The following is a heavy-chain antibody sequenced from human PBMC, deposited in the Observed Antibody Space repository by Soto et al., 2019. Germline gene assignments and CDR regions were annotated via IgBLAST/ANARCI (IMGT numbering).Heavy chain of an antibody. J-gene: IGHJ6*02. D-gene: IGHD4-17*01. CDR1: GGTFSSYA. CDR2: IIPIFGTA. CDR3: ARTLGQEYGDYSEHYYYGMDV. Sequence: QVQLVQSGAEVKKPGSSVKVSCKASGGTFSSYAISWVRQAPGQGLEWMGGIIPIFGTANYAQKFQGRVTITADESTSTAYMELSSLRSEDTAVYYCARTLGQEYGDYSEHYYYGMDVWGQGTTVTVS. V-gene: IGHV1-69*01.